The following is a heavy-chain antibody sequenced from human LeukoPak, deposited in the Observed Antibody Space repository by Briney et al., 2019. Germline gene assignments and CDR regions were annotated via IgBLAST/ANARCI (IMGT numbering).Heavy chain of an antibody. CDR1: GFTFSNSW. D-gene: IGHD5-18*01. Sequence: PGGSLRLSCAASGFTFSNSWMHWVRHAPGKGLVWASHINSDGSTTTYADSVKGRFTISRDNARNTVYLQMNSLRAEDTAVYYCTRDYSYAPDYWGQGSLVTVSS. V-gene: IGHV3-74*01. CDR2: INSDGSTT. CDR3: TRDYSYAPDY. J-gene: IGHJ4*02.